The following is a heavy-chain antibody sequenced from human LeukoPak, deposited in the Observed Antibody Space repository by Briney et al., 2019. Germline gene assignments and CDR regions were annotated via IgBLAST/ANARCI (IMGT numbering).Heavy chain of an antibody. CDR3: AREGSDWNRNYYYYYYMDV. CDR2: IYNSGST. CDR1: GGSISSDSYY. Sequence: PSETLSLTCTVSGGSISSDSYYWTWIRQPAGKGLEWIGRIYNSGSTNYNPSLKSRVAISVDTSKNQFFLKLSSVTAADTAVYYCAREGSDWNRNYYYYYYMDVWGKGTTVTVSS. J-gene: IGHJ6*03. V-gene: IGHV4-61*02. D-gene: IGHD1-1*01.